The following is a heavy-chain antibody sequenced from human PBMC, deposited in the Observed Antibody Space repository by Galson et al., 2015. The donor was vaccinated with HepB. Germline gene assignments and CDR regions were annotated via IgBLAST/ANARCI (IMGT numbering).Heavy chain of an antibody. D-gene: IGHD1-26*01. CDR1: AVAFSNAC. J-gene: IGHJ4*02. CDR3: NTDFASSGYVDY. CDR2: IKSNTDGGTT. V-gene: IGHV3-15*01. Sequence: SLRLSCAASAVAFSNACLRWVRQAPGKGLEGGGGIKSNTDGGTTNYAAHVKVRFTISRDDTKNTLYLQMNSLKTEDTAVYYCNTDFASSGYVDYWGQGTLVTVSS.